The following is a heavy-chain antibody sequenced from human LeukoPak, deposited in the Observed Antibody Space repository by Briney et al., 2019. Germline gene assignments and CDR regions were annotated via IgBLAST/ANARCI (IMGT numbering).Heavy chain of an antibody. J-gene: IGHJ4*02. CDR3: ARRYPYCSSTSCYPLPYFDY. V-gene: IGHV4-39*01. Sequence: AQTLSLTCTVSDASINRRSYYWARIRQPPGKGQEQIRSNYYNKSPLYNPDLKSRVTISVDTSKNQLSLKLSSVTAADTAVYYCARRYPYCSSTSCYPLPYFDYWGQGTLVTVSS. D-gene: IGHD2-2*01. CDR2: NYYNKSP. CDR1: DASINRRSYY.